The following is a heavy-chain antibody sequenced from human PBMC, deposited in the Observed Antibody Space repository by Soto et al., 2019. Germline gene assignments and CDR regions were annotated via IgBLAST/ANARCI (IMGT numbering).Heavy chain of an antibody. D-gene: IGHD1-26*01. CDR3: ARELRAGYYYYGMDV. CDR1: GYSFTSYW. CDR2: IYPGDSDT. Sequence: GESLKISCKDSGYSFTSYWIGWVRQMPGKGLEWMGIIYPGDSDTRYSPSFQGQVTISADKSISTAYLQWSSLKASDTAMYYCARELRAGYYYYGMDVWGQGTTVTVSS. J-gene: IGHJ6*02. V-gene: IGHV5-51*01.